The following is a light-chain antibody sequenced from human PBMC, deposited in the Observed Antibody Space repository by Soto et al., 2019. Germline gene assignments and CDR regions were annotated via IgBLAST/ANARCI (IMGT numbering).Light chain of an antibody. CDR2: AAS. V-gene: IGKV1-39*01. CDR3: QQSYSTPIT. J-gene: IGKJ5*01. Sequence: IHMTHSPSSLSASLGDIVTITFRASQSISIYLNWYQQKPGKAPKLLIYAASSLQSGVPSRFSGSGSGTDFTLTISSLQPEDFATYYCQQSYSTPITFGQGTRLEIK. CDR1: QSISIY.